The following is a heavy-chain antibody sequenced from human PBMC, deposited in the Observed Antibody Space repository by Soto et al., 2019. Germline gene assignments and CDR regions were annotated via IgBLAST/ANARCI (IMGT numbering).Heavy chain of an antibody. Sequence: EVQLVESGGGLVQPGGSLRLSCVVSGLTFGNYWMTWVRHVPGKGLEWVANIKADGSETYYGDSVRGRFTISRDNAKNSLFLQMNNLRAEGTAVYSCARDYFRREDYWGQGTLVTVSS. CDR3: ARDYFRREDY. D-gene: IGHD1-26*01. J-gene: IGHJ4*02. V-gene: IGHV3-7*01. CDR1: GLTFGNYW. CDR2: IKADGSET.